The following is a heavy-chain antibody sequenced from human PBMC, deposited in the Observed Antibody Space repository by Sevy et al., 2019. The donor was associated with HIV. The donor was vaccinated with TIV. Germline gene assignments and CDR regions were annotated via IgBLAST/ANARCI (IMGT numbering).Heavy chain of an antibody. D-gene: IGHD3-22*01. J-gene: IGHJ5*02. CDR2: IYHTGST. V-gene: IGHV4-4*02. Sequence: SETLSLTCAVSGGTITNGHWWNWIRHSPGKGLEWIGEIYHTGSTNYNPSLKSRVTILLDKSMNRFSLIVTSVAAADTAVYYCARGGYYYDNRHFYPLDLWGQGILVTVSS. CDR1: GGTITNGHW. CDR3: ARGGYYYDNRHFYPLDL.